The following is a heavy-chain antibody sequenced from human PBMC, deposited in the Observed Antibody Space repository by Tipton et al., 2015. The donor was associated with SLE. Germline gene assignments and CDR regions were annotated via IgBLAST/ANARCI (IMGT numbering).Heavy chain of an antibody. CDR1: GFTFSSYG. CDR2: IRYDGRNE. J-gene: IGHJ3*02. CDR3: ARHQPDDAFDI. Sequence: GSLRLSCAASGFTFSSYGMHWVRQAPGKGLEWVAFIRYDGRNENFADSVKGRFTISRDNSKNTLYLFMNSLRPDDTAVYYCARHQPDDAFDIWGQGTMVTVSS. V-gene: IGHV3-30*02.